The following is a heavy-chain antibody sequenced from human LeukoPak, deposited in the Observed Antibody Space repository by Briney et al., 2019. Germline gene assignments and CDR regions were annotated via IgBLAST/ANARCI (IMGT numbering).Heavy chain of an antibody. Sequence: PSETLSLTCTVSGGSISSSTYYWGWIRQPPGKGLEWIGSIYYGGGTYYNPSLKSRVTISVDSSKNQFSLNLTSVTAADTAIYYCARAPVSTAYLHYYSMDVWGKGTTVTVSS. CDR3: ARAPVSTAYLHYYSMDV. V-gene: IGHV4-39*07. J-gene: IGHJ6*03. CDR2: IYYGGGT. CDR1: GGSISSSTYY. D-gene: IGHD3-9*01.